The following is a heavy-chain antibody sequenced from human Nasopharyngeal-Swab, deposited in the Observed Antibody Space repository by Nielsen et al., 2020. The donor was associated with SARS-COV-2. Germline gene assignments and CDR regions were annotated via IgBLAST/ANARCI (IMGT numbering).Heavy chain of an antibody. CDR2: IKQDGCEK. CDR1: WFTFSSYW. D-gene: IGHD3-3*01. V-gene: IGHV3-7*01. J-gene: IGHJ6*02. Sequence: GSLKISFAASWFTFSSYWMSWVRQAPGKGLEGVANIKQDGCEKYYVDSVKGRFTISRDNAKNSLYLQMNSLRDEDTAVYYCARDGLDYDFWSAYFMDVWGQGTTVTVSS. CDR3: ARDGLDYDFWSAYFMDV.